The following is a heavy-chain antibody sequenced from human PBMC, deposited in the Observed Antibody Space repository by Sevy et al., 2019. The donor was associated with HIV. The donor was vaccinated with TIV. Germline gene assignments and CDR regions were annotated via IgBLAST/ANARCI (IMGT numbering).Heavy chain of an antibody. D-gene: IGHD3-10*01. CDR3: AKAYGSGSPPDY. CDR2: ISGSGGST. CDR1: GFIFNSYA. V-gene: IGHV3-23*01. Sequence: GGSLRLSCVASGFIFNSYAMSWVRQAPGKGLEWVSSISGSGGSTYYTDSVKGRFTISRDNSNEMVDLEMNRLRGEDTAVYYCAKAYGSGSPPDYWGQGILVTVSS. J-gene: IGHJ4*02.